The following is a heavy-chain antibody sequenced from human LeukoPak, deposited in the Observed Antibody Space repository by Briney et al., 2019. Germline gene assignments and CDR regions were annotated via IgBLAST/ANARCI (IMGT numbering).Heavy chain of an antibody. CDR3: ARDIKIFRY. CDR1: GGSINNYY. V-gene: IGHV4-59*01. D-gene: IGHD2-15*01. J-gene: IGHJ4*02. CDR2: IYYSGST. Sequence: SETLSHTCTVSGGSINNYYWSWIRQPPGKGLEWIGYIYYSGSTDYNPSLKSRVTISVDTSKNQFSLKLSSVTAADTAVYYCARDIKIFRYWGQGTLVTVSS.